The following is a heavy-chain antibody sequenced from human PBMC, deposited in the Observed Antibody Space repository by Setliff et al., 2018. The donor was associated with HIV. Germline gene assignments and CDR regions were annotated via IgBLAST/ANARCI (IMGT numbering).Heavy chain of an antibody. V-gene: IGHV3-9*01. D-gene: IGHD6-19*01. J-gene: IGHJ4*02. Sequence: GGSLRPSCAGSGFTFDDHAMNWVRQAPGKGLEWVSRINWNSGSLLYAASVKGRFTISRDNAKNSLYLQMNSLRPEDTALYYCAREHAEYSSGFDYWGQGTLVTVSS. CDR2: INWNSGSL. CDR3: AREHAEYSSGFDY. CDR1: GFTFDDHA.